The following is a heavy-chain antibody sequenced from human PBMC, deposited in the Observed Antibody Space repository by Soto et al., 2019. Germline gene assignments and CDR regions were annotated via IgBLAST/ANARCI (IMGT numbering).Heavy chain of an antibody. V-gene: IGHV3-23*01. D-gene: IGHD6-13*01. CDR2: ISGSGGST. Sequence: EVQLLESGGGLVQPGGSLRLSCAASGFTFSSYAMSWVRPAPGKGLELVSAISGSGGSTYYADSVKGRFTISRDNSKNTLYLQMNSLRAEDTAVYYCAKDFSGSSSWYDYWGQGTLVTVSS. CDR3: AKDFSGSSSWYDY. CDR1: GFTFSSYA. J-gene: IGHJ4*02.